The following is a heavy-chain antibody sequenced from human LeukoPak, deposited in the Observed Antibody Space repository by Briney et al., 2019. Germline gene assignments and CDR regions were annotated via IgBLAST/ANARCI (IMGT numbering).Heavy chain of an antibody. CDR2: ISSNGGST. V-gene: IGHV3-64*01. J-gene: IGHJ4*02. CDR3: ARDRYYFDY. Sequence: PGGSLRLSCAASGFTFSSYAMHWVRQAPGKGLEYVSAISSNGGSTFYANSVKGRFTISRDNSKNTLYLQMGSRRAEDMAVYYCARDRYYFDYWGQGTLVTVSS. CDR1: GFTFSSYA.